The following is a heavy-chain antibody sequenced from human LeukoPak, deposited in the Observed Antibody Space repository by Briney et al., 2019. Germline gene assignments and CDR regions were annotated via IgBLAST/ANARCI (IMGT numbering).Heavy chain of an antibody. V-gene: IGHV3-48*01. D-gene: IGHD3-10*01. J-gene: IGHJ4*02. CDR2: ISNSGSSI. Sequence: GGSLRLSCAASGFTFSSYNMNWVRQAPGKGLEWVSYISNSGSSIYYAGSVEGRFTVSRDNAKTSLYLQMNSLRAEDTAVYYCVREGGSGSYSEYWGQGTLVTVSS. CDR3: VREGGSGSYSEY. CDR1: GFTFSSYN.